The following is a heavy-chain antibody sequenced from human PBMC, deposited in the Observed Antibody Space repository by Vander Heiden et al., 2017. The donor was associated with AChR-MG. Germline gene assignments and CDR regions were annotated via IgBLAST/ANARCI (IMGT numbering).Heavy chain of an antibody. CDR1: GFTFSNCS. Sequence: EVQLVESGGGLVKPGGSLRLSGPAAGFTFSNCSMNWDGQAPGKGMGWGLAISGSIGYIYYAKSVKGRVTISRDNAKNSRYLQMNSLKAEETAVYYCASPPEGGVDYWGQGTLVTVSS. D-gene: IGHD3-16*01. J-gene: IGHJ4*02. CDR3: ASPPEGGVDY. CDR2: ISGSIGYI. V-gene: IGHV3-21*01.